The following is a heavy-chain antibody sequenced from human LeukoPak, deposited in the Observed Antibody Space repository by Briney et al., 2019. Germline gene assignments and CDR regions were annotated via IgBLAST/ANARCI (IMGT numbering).Heavy chain of an antibody. V-gene: IGHV3-53*01. CDR1: GFPVSSNY. D-gene: IGHD6-19*01. CDR3: ARGHLRVQWLYYFDY. J-gene: IGHJ4*02. Sequence: GGSLRLSCAASGFPVSSNYMSWVRPAPGKGLEWVSVIYSGGSTYYADSVKGRFTISRDNSKNTLYLQMNSLRAEDTAVYYCARGHLRVQWLYYFDYWGQGTLVTVSS. CDR2: IYSGGST.